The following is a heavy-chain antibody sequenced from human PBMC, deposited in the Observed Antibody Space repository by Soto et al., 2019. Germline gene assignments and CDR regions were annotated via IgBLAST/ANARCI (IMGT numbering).Heavy chain of an antibody. CDR2: INTGGATS. J-gene: IGHJ4*02. CDR1: GFTFSGHW. V-gene: IGHV3-74*01. D-gene: IGHD3-22*01. CDR3: AKDLRKATYYYDSSGSTGFDY. Sequence: GGSLRLSCAASGFTFSGHWMHWVRQVPGKGLEWVSRINTGGATSNYADSVKGRFTISRDNAKNTLYLQMSSLRAEDTAVYYCAKDLRKATYYYDSSGSTGFDYWGQGTLVTVSS.